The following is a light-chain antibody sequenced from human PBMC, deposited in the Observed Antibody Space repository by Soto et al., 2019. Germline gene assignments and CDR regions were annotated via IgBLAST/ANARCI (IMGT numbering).Light chain of an antibody. J-gene: IGLJ1*01. Sequence: QSALTQPASVSGFPGQPITISCTGTSSDVGGYNYVSWYQQHPGKAPKLMIYDVSNRPSGVSNRFSGSKSGNTASLTISGLQAEDEADYYCSSYTSSSTRVFGTGTKVTVL. CDR2: DVS. CDR1: SSDVGGYNY. V-gene: IGLV2-14*01. CDR3: SSYTSSSTRV.